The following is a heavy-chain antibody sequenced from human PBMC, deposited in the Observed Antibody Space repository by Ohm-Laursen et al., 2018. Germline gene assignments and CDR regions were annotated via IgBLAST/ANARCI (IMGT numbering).Heavy chain of an antibody. D-gene: IGHD1-14*01. CDR1: GFTFSSYA. J-gene: IGHJ2*01. Sequence: GSLRLSCTASGFTFSSYAMSWVRQAPGKGLEWVSAISGSGGSTHYADSVKGRFTISRDTSKNTLYLQMNSLRVEDTAVYYCAREIPHYNRVYHFDLWGRGTLVSVSS. CDR2: ISGSGGST. CDR3: AREIPHYNRVYHFDL. V-gene: IGHV3-23*01.